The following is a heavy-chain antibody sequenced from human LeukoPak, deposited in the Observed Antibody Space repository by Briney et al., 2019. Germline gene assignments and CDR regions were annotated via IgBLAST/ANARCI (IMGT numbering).Heavy chain of an antibody. Sequence: SETLSLTCTVSGGSFSSDSYYWSWIRQPPRKGLEWIGYIYDSGSTNYNPSLKSRVTISVDTSKNQFSLKVNSVTAADTAVYYCARDLDGSGVSLDYWGQGTLVTVSS. CDR1: GGSFSSDSYY. J-gene: IGHJ4*02. CDR3: ARDLDGSGVSLDY. V-gene: IGHV4-61*01. D-gene: IGHD3-10*01. CDR2: IYDSGST.